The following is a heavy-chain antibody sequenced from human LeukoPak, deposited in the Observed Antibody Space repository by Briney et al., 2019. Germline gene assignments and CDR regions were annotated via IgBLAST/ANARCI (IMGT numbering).Heavy chain of an antibody. J-gene: IGHJ3*02. V-gene: IGHV4-59*01. CDR3: ARFYYDFWSGYDAFDI. CDR1: GGSISDYY. D-gene: IGHD3-3*01. Sequence: SETLSLTCTVSGGSISDYYWNWIRQPPGKGLEWIGYISYTGSTNYNPSLKSRVTISVDTSKNQFSLKLSSVTAADTAVYYCARFYYDFWSGYDAFDIWGQGTMVTVSS. CDR2: ISYTGST.